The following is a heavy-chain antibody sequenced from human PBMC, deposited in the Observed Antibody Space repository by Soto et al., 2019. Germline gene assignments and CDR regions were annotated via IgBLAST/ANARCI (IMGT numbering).Heavy chain of an antibody. CDR2: TWFDGSKR. Sequence: PSGFSFSKFPMHWIRQAPGKGLECLALTWFDGSKRDYSESLKARFTVPSDNSENTRSLQMNTVRAEDTGVYYCAREGDSSSCPVYFDSGGQ. CDR1: GFSFSKFP. V-gene: IGHV3-33*01. CDR3: AREGDSSSCPVYFDS. D-gene: IGHD6-19*01. J-gene: IGHJ4*02.